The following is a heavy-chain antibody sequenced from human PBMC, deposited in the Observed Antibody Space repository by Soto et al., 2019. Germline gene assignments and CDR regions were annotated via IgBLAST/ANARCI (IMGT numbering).Heavy chain of an antibody. J-gene: IGHJ6*02. Sequence: SVKVSCKASGGTFSSYAISWVRQAPGQGLEWMGGIIPIFGTANYAQKFQGRVTITADESTSTAYMELSSLRSEDTAVYYCARPVVTTVNYYYYGMDVWGQGTTVTVS. CDR2: IIPIFGTA. CDR1: GGTFSSYA. D-gene: IGHD2-15*01. CDR3: ARPVVTTVNYYYYGMDV. V-gene: IGHV1-69*13.